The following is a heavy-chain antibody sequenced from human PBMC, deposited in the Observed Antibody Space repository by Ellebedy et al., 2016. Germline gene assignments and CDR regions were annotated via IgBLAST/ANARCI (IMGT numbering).Heavy chain of an antibody. CDR1: GYSFTSYW. V-gene: IGHV5-51*01. D-gene: IGHD4-11*01. CDR2: IYPGDSGT. Sequence: GESLKISCKGSGYSFTSYWIGWVRQMPGKGLEWMGIIYPGDSGTRYSSSFQGQVTISADKSISTAYLQWSSLKASDTAMYYCARMVPVTTLDWFDPWGQGTLVTVSS. J-gene: IGHJ5*02. CDR3: ARMVPVTTLDWFDP.